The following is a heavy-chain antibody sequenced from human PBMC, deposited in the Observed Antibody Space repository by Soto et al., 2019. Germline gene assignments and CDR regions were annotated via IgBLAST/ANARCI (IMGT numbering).Heavy chain of an antibody. J-gene: IGHJ4*02. V-gene: IGHV2-5*02. Sequence: QITFKESGPTLVKPKQTLALTCTFSGFSVTSDGVGVGWIRQPPGKALEWLAVIFWDDDKRYSPSLESRLSIARDTSKDQVFLTMTNMESVDTATYYCALLNDGDYTFWGKGTRVTVSS. CDR2: IFWDDDK. CDR3: ALLNDGDYTF. CDR1: GFSVTSDGVG. D-gene: IGHD4-17*01.